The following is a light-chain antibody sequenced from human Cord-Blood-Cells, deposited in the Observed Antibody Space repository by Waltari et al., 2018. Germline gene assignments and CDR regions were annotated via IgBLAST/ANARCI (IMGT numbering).Light chain of an antibody. CDR2: DAS. Sequence: DIQMTQSPSTLSASVGDRVTITCRASQSISSWLAWYQQKPGKAPKLLIYDASSLESGGPSRFSGTGSETEFTLTSSSLQPDDFATYYCQQYNSWTFGQGTKVEIK. CDR3: QQYNSWT. J-gene: IGKJ1*01. CDR1: QSISSW. V-gene: IGKV1-5*01.